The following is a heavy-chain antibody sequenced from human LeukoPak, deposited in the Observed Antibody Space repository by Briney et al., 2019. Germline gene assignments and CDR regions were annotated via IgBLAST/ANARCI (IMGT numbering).Heavy chain of an antibody. D-gene: IGHD2-2*01. V-gene: IGHV3-48*01. CDR3: ARLPVVPAAIIYYYYYYMDV. Sequence: GGSLRLSCAASGFTFSSYSMNWVRQAPGKGLEWVSYISSSSSTIYYADSVKGRFTISRDNAKNSLYLQMNSLRAEDTAVYYCARLPVVPAAIIYYYYYYMDVWGKGATVTVSS. CDR2: ISSSSSTI. J-gene: IGHJ6*03. CDR1: GFTFSSYS.